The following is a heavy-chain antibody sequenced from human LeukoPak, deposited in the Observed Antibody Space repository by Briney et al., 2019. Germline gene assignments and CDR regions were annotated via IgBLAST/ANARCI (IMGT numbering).Heavy chain of an antibody. D-gene: IGHD1-26*01. CDR2: INPSGGST. V-gene: IGHV1-46*01. Sequence: ASVKVSCKASGYTFTSYYMHWVRQAPGQGLEWMGIINPSGGSTSYAQKFQGRVTMTRDMSTSTVYMELSSLRSEDTAVYYCVRVLYSGRLDYWGQGTLVTVSS. J-gene: IGHJ4*02. CDR3: VRVLYSGRLDY. CDR1: GYTFTSYY.